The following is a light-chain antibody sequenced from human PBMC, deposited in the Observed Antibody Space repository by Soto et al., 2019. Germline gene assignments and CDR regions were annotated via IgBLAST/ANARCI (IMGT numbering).Light chain of an antibody. CDR2: AVS. CDR3: QQYVSPPLT. J-gene: IGKJ4*01. Sequence: EVVLTQSPGTLSLSPGEGVTLSCRASQSGSGDYVAWYQQKPGRAPRLLIHAVSTRATGIPDRFSGSGSGTDFTLTISRLEPDDSAVYYCQQYVSPPLTFGGGTKVDIK. V-gene: IGKV3-20*01. CDR1: QSGSGDY.